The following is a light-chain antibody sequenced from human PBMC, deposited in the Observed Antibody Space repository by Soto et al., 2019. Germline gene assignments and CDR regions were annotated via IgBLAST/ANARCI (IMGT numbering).Light chain of an antibody. J-gene: IGKJ1*01. V-gene: IGKV3-20*01. CDR1: QSVSSSY. Sequence: EIVLTQSPGTLSLSTGERATLSCRASQSVSSSYLAWYQQKPGQAPRLLIYGASSRAIGLPDRFSGSGSGTDFTLTISRLEPEDFAVYYCQQYGSSPATFGQGTKVDIK. CDR2: GAS. CDR3: QQYGSSPAT.